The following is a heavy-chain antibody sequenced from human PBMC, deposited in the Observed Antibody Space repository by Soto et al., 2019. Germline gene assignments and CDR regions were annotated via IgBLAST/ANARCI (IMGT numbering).Heavy chain of an antibody. CDR3: APTRYDYGDDAVGY. Sequence: EVQLLEYGGGLVQRGESLRLSCVASGFTFNKYAMTWVRQAPGKGLEWVSSISGSSSTTYYADSVKGRFTISRDNSKNTVYLHMNTLSTEXTXXYXCAPTRYDYGDDAVGYWGQGTLVTVSS. CDR1: GFTFNKYA. J-gene: IGHJ4*01. CDR2: ISGSSSTT. D-gene: IGHD4-17*01. V-gene: IGHV3-23*01.